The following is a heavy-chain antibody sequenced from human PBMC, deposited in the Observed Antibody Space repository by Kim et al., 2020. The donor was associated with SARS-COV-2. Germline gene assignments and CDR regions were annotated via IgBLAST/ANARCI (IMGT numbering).Heavy chain of an antibody. CDR1: GFTFSAYS. CDR3: ARPLVAGATGVCFDP. D-gene: IGHD2-8*01. Sequence: GGSLRLSCAASGFTFSAYSMTWVRQAPGKGLEWVSSISSDTGHISYYADSVRGRFTIARDNAKNSLYLQMNSLRVEDTAVYYCARPLVAGATGVCFDPWGQGTLVTVTS. J-gene: IGHJ5*02. V-gene: IGHV3-21*06. CDR2: ISSDTGHI.